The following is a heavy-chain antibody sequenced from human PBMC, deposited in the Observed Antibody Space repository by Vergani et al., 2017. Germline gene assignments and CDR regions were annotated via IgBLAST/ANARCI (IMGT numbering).Heavy chain of an antibody. CDR2: IYTSGST. D-gene: IGHD3-3*01. CDR1: GGSISSSSYY. CDR3: AREGTYYDFWSGYLTQRNYYYYYMDV. Sequence: QLQLQESGPGLVKPSETLSLTCTVSGGSISSSSYYWGWIRQPPGKGLEWIGSIYTSGSTNYNPSLKSRVTMSVDTSKNQFSLKLSSVTAADTAVYYCAREGTYYDFWSGYLTQRNYYYYYMDVWGKGTTVTVSS. J-gene: IGHJ6*03. V-gene: IGHV4-39*07.